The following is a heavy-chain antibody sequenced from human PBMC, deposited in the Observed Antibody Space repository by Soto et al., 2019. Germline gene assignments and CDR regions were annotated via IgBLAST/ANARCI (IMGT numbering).Heavy chain of an antibody. Sequence: SETLSLTCTVSGGSIRSGGYYWSWVRQNPRRGLEWIGNIYYSGNTYYNPSLKSRLTISVDTSKNQFSLNLSSVTAADTAVYYCARDRLMATAGTARHYFGLDVWGQGTTVTVSS. D-gene: IGHD5-18*01. V-gene: IGHV4-31*03. CDR1: GGSIRSGGYY. CDR2: IYYSGNT. CDR3: ARDRLMATAGTARHYFGLDV. J-gene: IGHJ6*02.